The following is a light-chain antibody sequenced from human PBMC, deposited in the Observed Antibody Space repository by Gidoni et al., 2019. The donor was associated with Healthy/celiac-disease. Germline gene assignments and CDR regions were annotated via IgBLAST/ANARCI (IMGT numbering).Light chain of an antibody. CDR1: QSISSW. CDR2: DAS. CDR3: QQYNSYKGYT. Sequence: DIQMTQSPSTLSASVGDRVTITCRASQSISSWLAWYHQKPGKAPKLLIYDASSLESGVPSRFSGSGSGTEFTLTISSLQPDDFATYYCQQYNSYKGYTFGQGTKLEIK. J-gene: IGKJ2*01. V-gene: IGKV1-5*01.